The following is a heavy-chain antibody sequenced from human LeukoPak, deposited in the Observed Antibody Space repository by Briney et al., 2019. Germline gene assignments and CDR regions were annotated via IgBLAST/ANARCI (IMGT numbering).Heavy chain of an antibody. V-gene: IGHV4-39*07. Sequence: SETLSLTFTVSGXSISSNNYYWGWIRQPPGKGLEWIGSIYYSGSTYYNPSLKSRVTISVDRSKNQFSLKLSPVTAADTAVYYCARDNYYGGVGFDYWGQGTLVTVSS. CDR2: IYYSGST. J-gene: IGHJ4*02. CDR1: GXSISSNNYY. CDR3: ARDNYYGGVGFDY. D-gene: IGHD3-10*01.